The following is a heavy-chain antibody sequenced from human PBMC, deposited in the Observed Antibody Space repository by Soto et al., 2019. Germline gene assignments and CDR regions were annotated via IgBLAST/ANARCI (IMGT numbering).Heavy chain of an antibody. CDR3: AKTANGWFSAFAI. CDR1: GFTFSSYA. V-gene: IGHV3-23*01. CDR2: ISGSGGTT. Sequence: EVQLLESGGGLVQPGGSLRLSCAASGFTFSSYAMSWVRQAPGKGLEWVSAISGSGGTTYYADSVKGRFTFSRDNSKNTLYLPMNSRRAEDTAVYYCAKTANGWFSAFAIWGQGTMVTVSS. D-gene: IGHD6-19*01. J-gene: IGHJ3*02.